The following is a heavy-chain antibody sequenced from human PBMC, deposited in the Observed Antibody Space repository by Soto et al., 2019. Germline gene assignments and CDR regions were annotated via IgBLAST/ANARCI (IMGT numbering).Heavy chain of an antibody. Sequence: PGGSLRLSCAASGFTFSNAWMSWVRQAPGKRLEWVGRIKSKTDGGTTNYAAPVKGRFTISRDDSKNTLYLQMNSLKTEDTAVYYCTTDQDSLRYFDWRTAFDIWGQGTMVTVS. V-gene: IGHV3-15*01. J-gene: IGHJ3*02. CDR3: TTDQDSLRYFDWRTAFDI. CDR1: GFTFSNAW. CDR2: IKSKTDGGTT. D-gene: IGHD3-9*01.